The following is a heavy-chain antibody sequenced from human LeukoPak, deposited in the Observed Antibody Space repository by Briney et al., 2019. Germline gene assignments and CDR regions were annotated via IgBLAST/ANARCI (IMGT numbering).Heavy chain of an antibody. J-gene: IGHJ4*02. CDR2: IYPGDSDT. Sequence: PGESLKISCKGSGYTFTNYWIGWVRQVPGKGQEWMGIIYPGDSDTNYSPSFQGQVTISVDKSISTAYLQWSSLKASDTAMYYCARRESSGSIDDWGQGTLVTVSS. V-gene: IGHV5-51*01. CDR1: GYTFTNYW. D-gene: IGHD6-19*01. CDR3: ARRESSGSIDD.